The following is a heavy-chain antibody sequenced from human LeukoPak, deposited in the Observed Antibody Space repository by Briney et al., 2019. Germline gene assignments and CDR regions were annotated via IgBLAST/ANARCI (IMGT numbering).Heavy chain of an antibody. D-gene: IGHD3-10*01. CDR1: GFTFSSYA. CDR2: ISGNGGST. Sequence: GGSLRLSCAASGFTFSSYAMSWVRQAPGKGLEWVSDISGNGGSTYYADSVKGRFIISRDNSKNTLYLQMNSLRDEDTAVYYCAKDSFGEWFGESNFDCWGQGTLVTVSS. CDR3: AKDSFGEWFGESNFDC. V-gene: IGHV3-23*01. J-gene: IGHJ4*02.